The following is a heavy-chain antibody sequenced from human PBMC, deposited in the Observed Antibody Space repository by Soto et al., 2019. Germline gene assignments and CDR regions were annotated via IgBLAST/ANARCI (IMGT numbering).Heavy chain of an antibody. CDR2: ISAYNGNT. D-gene: IGHD3-22*01. V-gene: IGHV1-18*01. J-gene: IGHJ4*02. CDR1: GYAFTSYG. Sequence: ASVKVSCKASGYAFTSYGISWVRQAPGQGLEWMGWISAYNGNTNYAQELQGRVTMTTDTSTSTAYMELRSLRSDDTAVYYCARVWRPPVPKPEYYDSSGYPDYWGQGTLVTVSS. CDR3: ARVWRPPVPKPEYYDSSGYPDY.